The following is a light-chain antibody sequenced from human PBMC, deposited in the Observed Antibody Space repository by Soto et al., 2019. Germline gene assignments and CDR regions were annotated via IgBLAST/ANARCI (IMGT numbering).Light chain of an antibody. CDR1: SSDVGGYNY. CDR3: SSYTSSSTLVV. V-gene: IGLV2-14*01. Sequence: QSALTQPASVSGSPGQSITFSCTGTSSDVGGYNYVSWYQQHPGKAPKLMICDVSNRPSGVSNRFSGSKSGNTASLTISGLQAEDEADYYCSSYTSSSTLVVFGGGTKVTVL. J-gene: IGLJ2*01. CDR2: DVS.